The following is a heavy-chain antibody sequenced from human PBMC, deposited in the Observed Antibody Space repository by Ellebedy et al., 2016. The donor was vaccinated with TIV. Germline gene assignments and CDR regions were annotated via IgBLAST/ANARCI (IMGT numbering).Heavy chain of an antibody. Sequence: GESLKISXAASGFTFSSYGMHWVRQAPGKGLEWVAVISYDGNNKYYADSVKGRFTISRDNSKNTLYLQMNSLRAEDTAVYYCARGVCGSYCPFDCWGQGTLVTVSS. CDR2: ISYDGNNK. D-gene: IGHD1-26*01. V-gene: IGHV3-30*03. J-gene: IGHJ4*02. CDR3: ARGVCGSYCPFDC. CDR1: GFTFSSYG.